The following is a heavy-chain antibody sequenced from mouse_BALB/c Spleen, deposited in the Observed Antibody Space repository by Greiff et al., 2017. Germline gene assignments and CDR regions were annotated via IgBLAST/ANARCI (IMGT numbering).Heavy chain of an antibody. D-gene: IGHD2-1*01. Sequence: VQLHQSGAELVRPGTSVKVSCKASGYAFTNYLIEWVKQRPGQGLEWIGVINPGSGGTNYNEKFKGKATLTADKSSSTAYMQLSSLTSDDSAVYFCARGELDYYGNQAWFAYWGQGTLVTVSA. V-gene: IGHV1-54*01. CDR1: GYAFTNYL. CDR2: INPGSGGT. CDR3: ARGELDYYGNQAWFAY. J-gene: IGHJ3*01.